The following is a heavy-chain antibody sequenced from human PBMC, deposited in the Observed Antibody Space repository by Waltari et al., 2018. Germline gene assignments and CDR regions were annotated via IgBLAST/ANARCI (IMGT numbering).Heavy chain of an antibody. J-gene: IGHJ4*02. D-gene: IGHD6-13*01. V-gene: IGHV4-39*07. CDR1: GGSISSGDTY. Sequence: QLQLKESGPGLLRPSETLSLNCSVSGGSISSGDTYWGWIRQSPGKGLEWIGSIYYSGPTYNNPSFKMRATISADPSKNLFSLTLDSVTATDTAVYYCARGGIAAAGTLDYWGQGTLVTVSS. CDR3: ARGGIAAAGTLDY. CDR2: IYYSGPT.